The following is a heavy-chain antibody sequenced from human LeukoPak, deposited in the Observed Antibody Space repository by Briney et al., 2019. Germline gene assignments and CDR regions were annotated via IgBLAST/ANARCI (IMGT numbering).Heavy chain of an antibody. V-gene: IGHV3-21*01. D-gene: IGHD2-8*01. CDR2: MSSSSSYI. Sequence: GGSLRLSCAASGFTFSSYSMNWVRQAPGKGLEWVSSMSSSSSYIYYADSVKGRFTISRDNAKNSLYLQMNSLRAEDTTVYYCARAGDCTNGVCLVYYFDYWGQGTLVTVSS. J-gene: IGHJ4*02. CDR3: ARAGDCTNGVCLVYYFDY. CDR1: GFTFSSYS.